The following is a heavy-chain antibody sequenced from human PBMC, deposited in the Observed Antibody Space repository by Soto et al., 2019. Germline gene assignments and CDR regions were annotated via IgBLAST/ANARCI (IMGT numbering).Heavy chain of an antibody. CDR3: ARDDIVGAANWYFDL. V-gene: IGHV4-61*01. CDR2: IYYSGNT. D-gene: IGHD1-26*01. CDR1: GGSVNTGSSS. Sequence: PSETLSLTCTVSGGSVNTGSSSWSWIRQPPGKGLEWIGYIYYSGNTNHNPSLKSRVTMSVDRSRNQFSLRLSSVTAADTAVYYCARDDIVGAANWYFDLWGRGTLVTVSS. J-gene: IGHJ2*01.